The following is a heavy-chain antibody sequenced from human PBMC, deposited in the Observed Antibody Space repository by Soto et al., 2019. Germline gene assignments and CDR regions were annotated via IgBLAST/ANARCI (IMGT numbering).Heavy chain of an antibody. V-gene: IGHV3-23*01. CDR3: AKAREVTLVRVPSSY. CDR2: IGGSGDGT. D-gene: IGHD3-10*01. J-gene: IGHJ4*02. Sequence: GGSLRLSCAASGFTFDGYAMSWVRQAPGKGLQWVSTIGGSGDGTYYADSVKGRFTISRDNSKNTLYLQMNSLRAEDTAAYYCAKAREVTLVRVPSSYWGQGTLVTVS. CDR1: GFTFDGYA.